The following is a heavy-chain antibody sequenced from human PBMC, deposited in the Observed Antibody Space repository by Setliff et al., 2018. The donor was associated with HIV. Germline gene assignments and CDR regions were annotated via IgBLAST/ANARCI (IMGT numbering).Heavy chain of an antibody. Sequence: GGSLRLSCAAAGFTFSTSEMNWVRQAPGKGLEWISYISSTGAIIYYADSVRGRFTISRDNAKNSVYLQMNSLRAEDTAVYYCARGLIPEALTTVDYWGQGTMVTVSS. CDR1: GFTFSTSE. V-gene: IGHV3-48*03. CDR3: ARGLIPEALTTVDY. J-gene: IGHJ4*02. CDR2: ISSTGAII. D-gene: IGHD4-4*01.